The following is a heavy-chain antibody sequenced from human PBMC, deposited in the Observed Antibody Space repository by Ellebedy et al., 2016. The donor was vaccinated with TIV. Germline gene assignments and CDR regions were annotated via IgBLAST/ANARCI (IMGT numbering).Heavy chain of an antibody. V-gene: IGHV4-59*01. J-gene: IGHJ4*02. CDR3: ARDKEHTHGRTFGS. CDR1: GGSISTYF. CDR2: IYNNEGT. Sequence: MPSETLSLTCTVSGGSISTYFWSWIRQPPGKGLEWIGFIYNNEGTNYNPSLKRRVTISVDKSKNQFSLTLSAVTAADPAVYYCARDKEHTHGRTFGSWGQGTLVTVSS. D-gene: IGHD1/OR15-1a*01.